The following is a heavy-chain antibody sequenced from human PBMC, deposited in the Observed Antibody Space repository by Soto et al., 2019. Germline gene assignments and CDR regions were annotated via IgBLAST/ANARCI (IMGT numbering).Heavy chain of an antibody. CDR3: ARAPVHLFRWTNWFDP. D-gene: IGHD2-21*01. CDR2: IYYSGST. J-gene: IGHJ5*02. Sequence: SETLSLTCTVSGGSISSYYWSWIRQPPGKGLEWIGYIYYSGSTNYNPSLKSRVTISVDTSKNQFSLKLSSVTAADTAVYYCARAPVHLFRWTNWFDPWGQGTLVTVSS. V-gene: IGHV4-59*01. CDR1: GGSISSYY.